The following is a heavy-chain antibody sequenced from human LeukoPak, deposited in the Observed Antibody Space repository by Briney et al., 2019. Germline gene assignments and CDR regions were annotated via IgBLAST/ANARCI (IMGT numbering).Heavy chain of an antibody. CDR3: ARDRGITTARGVPSWFDP. CDR2: IYTTGRP. V-gene: IGHV4-61*02. D-gene: IGHD3-10*01. J-gene: IGHJ5*02. Sequence: PSQTLSLTCTVAGVSIDGDTYYWTWIRQPAGKGLEWIGCIYTTGRPNYNPSLNSRVTMSIDTSNYQYSLKLSSVSAADTAVYYCARDRGITTARGVPSWFDPWGQGTLVTVSS. CDR1: GVSIDGDTYY.